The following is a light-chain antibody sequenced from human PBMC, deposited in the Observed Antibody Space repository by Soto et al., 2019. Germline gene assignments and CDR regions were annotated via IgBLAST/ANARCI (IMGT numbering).Light chain of an antibody. Sequence: QSVLTQPASVSGSPGQSITISCTGTTGDIGSYNRVSWNQQHPGKAPKLIIYEVTDRPSGVSNRFSGSKSGNTASLPISVLQPDPEALSYRTSYITTDPGPCVFGSESKGT. CDR3: TSYITTDPGPCV. V-gene: IGLV2-14*01. CDR2: EVT. J-gene: IGLJ1*01. CDR1: TGDIGSYNR.